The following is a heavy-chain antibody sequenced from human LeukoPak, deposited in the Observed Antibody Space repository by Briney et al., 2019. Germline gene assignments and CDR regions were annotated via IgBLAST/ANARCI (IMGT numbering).Heavy chain of an antibody. Sequence: PSETLSLTCAVYGGSFSGYYWSWIRQPPGNGLEWIGEINHSGSTNYNPSLKSRVTISVDTSKNQFSLKLSSVTAADTAVYYCARGSCSSTSCHKNNYYYYGMDVWGQGTTVTVSS. D-gene: IGHD2-2*01. CDR1: GGSFSGYY. V-gene: IGHV4-34*01. J-gene: IGHJ6*02. CDR2: INHSGST. CDR3: ARGSCSSTSCHKNNYYYYGMDV.